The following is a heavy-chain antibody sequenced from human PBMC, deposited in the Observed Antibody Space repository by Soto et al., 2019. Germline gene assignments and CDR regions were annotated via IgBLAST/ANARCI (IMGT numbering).Heavy chain of an antibody. V-gene: IGHV4-34*01. CDR3: ARFPRWFAP. Sequence: QVQLQQWGAGLLKPSETLSLTCAVYGGSFSGYYWNWIRQPPGKGLEWIGEVTHSGSTNYNPSLKSRVPISVDTSKNHFFLKLSSVTAADTAVYYCARFPRWFAPWGQGTLVTVSS. CDR1: GGSFSGYY. CDR2: VTHSGST. J-gene: IGHJ5*02.